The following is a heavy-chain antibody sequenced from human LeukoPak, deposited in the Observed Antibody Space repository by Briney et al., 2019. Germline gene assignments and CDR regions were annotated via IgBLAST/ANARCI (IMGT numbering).Heavy chain of an antibody. Sequence: GGSLRLSCAASGFTFSSYSMNWVRQAPGKGLEWVSSISSSSSYIYYADSVKGRFTISGDNAKNSLYLQMNSLRAEDTAVYYCARDRDYDILTGPIPPDYWGQGTLVTVSS. CDR1: GFTFSSYS. CDR2: ISSSSSYI. D-gene: IGHD3-9*01. V-gene: IGHV3-21*01. J-gene: IGHJ4*02. CDR3: ARDRDYDILTGPIPPDY.